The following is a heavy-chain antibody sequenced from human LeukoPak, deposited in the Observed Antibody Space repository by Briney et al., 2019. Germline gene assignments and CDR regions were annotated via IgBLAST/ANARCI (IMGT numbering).Heavy chain of an antibody. V-gene: IGHV4-59*08. J-gene: IGHJ4*02. CDR2: VYYTGST. CDR3: ARWNPVTTSIDY. Sequence: KASETLSLTCSVSGGILNSFYWTWIRQPPGKGLEYIGYVYYTGSTNYNPSLKSRVTLRADTSKNQFSLKLTSVTAADTAVYYCARWNPVTTSIDYWGQGILVAVSS. CDR1: GGILNSFY. D-gene: IGHD4-17*01.